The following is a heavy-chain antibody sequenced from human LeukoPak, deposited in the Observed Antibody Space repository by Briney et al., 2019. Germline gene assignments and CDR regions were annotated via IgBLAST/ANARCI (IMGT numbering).Heavy chain of an antibody. CDR3: AKDWGKSGSYGDAFDI. CDR2: INHSGST. V-gene: IGHV4-34*01. Sequence: PSETLSLTCAVYGGSFSGYYWSWIRQPPGKGLEWIGEINHSGSTNYNPSLKSRVTISVDTSKNQFSLKLSSVTAADTAVYYCAKDWGKSGSYGDAFDIWGQGTMVTVSS. J-gene: IGHJ3*02. D-gene: IGHD1-26*01. CDR1: GGSFSGYY.